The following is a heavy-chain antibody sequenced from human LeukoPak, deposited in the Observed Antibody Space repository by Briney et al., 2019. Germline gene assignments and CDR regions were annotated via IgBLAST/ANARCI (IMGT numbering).Heavy chain of an antibody. V-gene: IGHV2-5*01. Sequence: SGPTLVNPTQTLTLTCTFSGFSLRTGGVRVVWIRQPPGKALEWLALIYWNDDKRYSPSLKSRLTITKDTSKNQVVLTMTDMDPVDTATYYCVHGSGLSSSATNYYSDYWGQGVLVTVSS. CDR3: VHGSGLSSSATNYYSDY. CDR2: IYWNDDK. J-gene: IGHJ4*02. CDR1: GFSLRTGGVR. D-gene: IGHD6-13*01.